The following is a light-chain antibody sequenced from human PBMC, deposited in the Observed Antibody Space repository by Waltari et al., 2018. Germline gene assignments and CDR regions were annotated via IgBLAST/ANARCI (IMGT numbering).Light chain of an antibody. J-gene: IGKJ2*01. CDR3: QQYGSSPPYS. CDR1: QNVINNY. Sequence: IVLTQSPGTLSLSPGERAAISSRTSQNVINNYLAWYQHKPGQAPRVLIYGASTRATGIEDRFSGSGSGTVFTLTIGRLETEDFAVYYCQQYGSSPPYSFGQGTKLEIK. V-gene: IGKV3-20*01. CDR2: GAS.